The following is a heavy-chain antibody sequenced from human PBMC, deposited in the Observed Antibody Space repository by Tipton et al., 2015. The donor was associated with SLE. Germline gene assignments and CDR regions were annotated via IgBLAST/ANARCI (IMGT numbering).Heavy chain of an antibody. CDR2: IYSSGST. V-gene: IGHV4-61*02. D-gene: IGHD3-10*01. J-gene: IGHJ6*02. CDR1: GGSISSDVHY. CDR3: AGHRLSLYSSGRGSSGVTV. Sequence: TLSLTCNVSGGSISSDVHYWNWIRQPAGKGLEWIGRIYSSGSTNYNPSLKSRVTISIDKSKRQISLRLTSMTAADTAVYYCAGHRLSLYSSGRGSSGVTVWGRGTAVTISS.